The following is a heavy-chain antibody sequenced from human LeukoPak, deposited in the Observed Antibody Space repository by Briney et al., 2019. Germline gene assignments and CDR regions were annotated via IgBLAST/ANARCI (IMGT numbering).Heavy chain of an antibody. V-gene: IGHV3-23*01. Sequence: PGGSLRLSCAASGFAFSSYAMSWVRQAPGKGLEWVSAISGSGGSTYYADSVKGRLTISRDNSKSTLYLQMNSLRAEDTAVYYCAKDPAHYYDSSGYYSYWGQGTLVTVSS. CDR1: GFAFSSYA. CDR3: AKDPAHYYDSSGYYSY. D-gene: IGHD3-22*01. CDR2: ISGSGGST. J-gene: IGHJ4*02.